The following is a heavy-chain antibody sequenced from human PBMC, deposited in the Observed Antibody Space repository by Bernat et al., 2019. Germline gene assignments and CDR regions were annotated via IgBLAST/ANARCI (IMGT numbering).Heavy chain of an antibody. CDR1: GGTFSSYA. V-gene: IGHV1-69*01. J-gene: IGHJ6*03. CDR3: ARAGSGTTNYYCYYYMDV. Sequence: QVQLVQSGAEVKKPGSSVKVSCKASGGTFSSYAISWVRQAPGQGLEWMGGIIPIFGTANYAQKLQGRVTITADESTSTAYMELSSLRSEDTAVYYCARAGSGTTNYYCYYYMDVWGKGTTVTVSS. D-gene: IGHD1-7*01. CDR2: IIPIFGTA.